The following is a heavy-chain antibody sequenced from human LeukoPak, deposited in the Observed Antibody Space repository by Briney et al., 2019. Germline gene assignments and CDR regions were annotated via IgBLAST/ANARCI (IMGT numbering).Heavy chain of an antibody. V-gene: IGHV4-59*08. CDR1: GGSICSYY. J-gene: IGHJ4*02. Sequence: PSETLSLTCTVSGGSICSYYWSWIRQPPGKGLEWIGYIYYSGSTNYNPSLKSRVTISVDTSKNQSSLKLSSVTAADTAVYYCARQSSSSLLDYWGQGTLVTVAS. D-gene: IGHD6-13*01. CDR3: ARQSSSSLLDY. CDR2: IYYSGST.